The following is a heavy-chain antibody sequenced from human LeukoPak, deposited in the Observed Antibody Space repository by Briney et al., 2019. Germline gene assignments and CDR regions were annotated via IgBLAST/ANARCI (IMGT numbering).Heavy chain of an antibody. V-gene: IGHV3-66*02. J-gene: IGHJ6*03. D-gene: IGHD3-10*01. CDR1: GFTVSSNY. CDR2: IHTGGNT. CDR3: AREGITMVRGVIDYYYYIDV. Sequence: GGSLRLSCAASGFTVSSNYMNWVRQAPGKGLEWASVIHTGGNTYYADSVKGRFTISRDISKNTLYLQLNSLRAEDTAVYYCAREGITMVRGVIDYYYYIDVWGKGTPVTVSS.